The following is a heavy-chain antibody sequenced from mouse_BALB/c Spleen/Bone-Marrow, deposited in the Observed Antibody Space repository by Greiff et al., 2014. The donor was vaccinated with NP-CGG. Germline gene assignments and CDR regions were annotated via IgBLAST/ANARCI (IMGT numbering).Heavy chain of an antibody. D-gene: IGHD2-13*01. CDR2: INPSNDRT. CDR1: GYTFTSYW. V-gene: IGHV1S81*02. CDR3: ARTYGDSPYFYGMDY. J-gene: IGHJ4*01. Sequence: LVESGAELVKPGTSVKLSCKTSGYTFTSYWMHWVKQRPGQGLEWIGEINPSNDRTNYNEKFKNKATLTVDKSSSTAYMQLSSLTSEDSAVYFCARTYGDSPYFYGMDYWGQGTSVTVSS.